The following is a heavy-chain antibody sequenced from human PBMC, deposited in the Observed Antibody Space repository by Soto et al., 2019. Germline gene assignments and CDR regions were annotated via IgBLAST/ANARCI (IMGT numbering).Heavy chain of an antibody. D-gene: IGHD6-13*01. Sequence: GGSLRLSCEVSGLSFSDKNMSWIRQAPGKGLEWVSYISESSTSTNYAESVKGRFTISRDNAKKSLYLQMNSLRVEDTAVYYCTRGGSGNWSPYFDYWGPGILVTVSS. J-gene: IGHJ4*02. CDR3: TRGGSGNWSPYFDY. CDR2: ISESSTST. CDR1: GLSFSDKN. V-gene: IGHV3-11*06.